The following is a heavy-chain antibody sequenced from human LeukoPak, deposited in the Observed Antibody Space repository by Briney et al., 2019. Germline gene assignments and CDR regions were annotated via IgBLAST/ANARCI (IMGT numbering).Heavy chain of an antibody. V-gene: IGHV4-59*01. CDR2: ISHSEST. Sequence: SETLSLACTVSGASINNYYWRWIRHSAEKGLEWIGYISHSESTHYNPSLKSRIHISVDTSKIHFSLNLTSVTAADAAVYYCARDSAAGSYYFDTDVWGKGTTVTIS. D-gene: IGHD1-1*01. J-gene: IGHJ6*03. CDR3: ARDSAAGSYYFDTDV. CDR1: GASINNYY.